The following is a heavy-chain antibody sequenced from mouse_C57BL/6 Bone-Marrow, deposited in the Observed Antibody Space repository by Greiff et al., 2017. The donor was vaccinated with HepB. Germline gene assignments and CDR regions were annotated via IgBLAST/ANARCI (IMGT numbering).Heavy chain of an antibody. CDR2: ISNGGSYT. D-gene: IGHD1-1*01. J-gene: IGHJ4*01. CDR1: GFTFSSYG. CDR3: ARRSITTLVALYYAMDY. Sequence: DVQLVESGGDLVKPGGSLKLSCAASGFTFSSYGMSWVRQTPDKRLEWVATISNGGSYTYYPDSVKGRFTISRDNAKNTLYLQMSSLKSEDTAMYYCARRSITTLVALYYAMDYWGRGTSVTVSS. V-gene: IGHV5-6*01.